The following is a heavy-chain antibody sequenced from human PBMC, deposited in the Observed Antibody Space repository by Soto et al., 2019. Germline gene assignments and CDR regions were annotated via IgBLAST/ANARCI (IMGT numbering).Heavy chain of an antibody. CDR2: IYHSGST. V-gene: IGHV4-38-2*02. CDR3: ARDCGFWSGYYGDFYYYYGMDV. CDR1: GYSISSGYY. J-gene: IGHJ6*02. Sequence: SETLSLTCAVSGYSISSGYYWGWIRQPPGKGLEWIGSIYHSGSTYYNPSLKSRVTISVDTSKNQFSLKLSSVTAADTAVYYCARDCGFWSGYYGDFYYYYGMDVWGQGTTVTVSS. D-gene: IGHD3-3*01.